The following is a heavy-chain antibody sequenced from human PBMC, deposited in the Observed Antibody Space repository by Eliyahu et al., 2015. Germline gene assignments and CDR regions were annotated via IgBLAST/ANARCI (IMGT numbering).Heavy chain of an antibody. CDR1: GFTVSXXX. D-gene: IGHD6-13*01. Sequence: EVQLVESGGGLVQPGGSLRLSCAASGFTVSXXXXSWVRQAPGKGLXWVSVIYSGGSAYYADSVKGRFTISRDNSKNTLYLQMNSLRAEDTAVYYCARVGQQLVRLQYYYGMDVWGQGTTVTVSS. CDR2: IYSGGSA. J-gene: IGHJ6*02. V-gene: IGHV3-66*01. CDR3: ARVGQQLVRLQYYYGMDV.